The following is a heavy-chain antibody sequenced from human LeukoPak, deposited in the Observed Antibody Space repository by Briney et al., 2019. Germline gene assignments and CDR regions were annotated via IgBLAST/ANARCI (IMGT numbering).Heavy chain of an antibody. D-gene: IGHD3-10*01. J-gene: IGHJ3*02. CDR1: GYTFTTYY. V-gene: IGHV1-46*01. CDR2: INPGGGST. CDR3: ARPAPTGVDAFDI. Sequence: ASVKVSCKASGYTFTTYYMHWVRQAPGQGLEWMGIINPGGGSTSYAQRLKGRVTMTSDTSTSTVYMELSSLRSEGTAVYYCARPAPTGVDAFDIRGQGTLVTVSS.